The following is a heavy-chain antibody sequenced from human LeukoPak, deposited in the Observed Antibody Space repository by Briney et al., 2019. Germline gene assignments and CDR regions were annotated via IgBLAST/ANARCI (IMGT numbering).Heavy chain of an antibody. J-gene: IGHJ4*02. V-gene: IGHV3-23*01. CDR3: AKDQDY. Sequence: GGSLRLSCAASGFTLSSYAMSWVRQAPGKGLEWVSLISGNAGSTYYADSVKGRFTISRDITKNTLYLQMNSLRAEDTAAYYCAKDQDYWGQGTLVTVSS. CDR2: ISGNAGST. CDR1: GFTLSSYA.